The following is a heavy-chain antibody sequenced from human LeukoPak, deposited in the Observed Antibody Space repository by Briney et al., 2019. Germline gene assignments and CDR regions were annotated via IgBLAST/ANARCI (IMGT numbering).Heavy chain of an antibody. J-gene: IGHJ4*02. CDR3: AKIQTYYDFWSGYHLFDY. CDR2: IWYDGSKK. CDR1: GFTFSSHG. Sequence: PGGSLRLSCAASGFTFSSHGIHWVRQAPGKGLEWVAIIWYDGSKKYYADSVKGRFTISRDNSKNTLYLQMNSLRAEDTAVYYCAKIQTYYDFWSGYHLFDYWGQGTLVTVSS. V-gene: IGHV3-30*02. D-gene: IGHD3-3*01.